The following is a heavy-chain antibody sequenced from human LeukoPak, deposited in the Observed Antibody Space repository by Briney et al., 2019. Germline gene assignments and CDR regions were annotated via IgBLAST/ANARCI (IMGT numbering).Heavy chain of an antibody. CDR1: GXTFSSYG. D-gene: IGHD4-23*01. Sequence: PGGSLRLSCAASGXTFSSYGMHWVRQAPGKGLEWVAFISYDGSNKYYADSVKGRFTISRDNSKNTLYLQMNSLKREDTAVYYCAKDLYGGDSYFDYWGQGDLVTVSS. J-gene: IGHJ4*02. CDR3: AKDLYGGDSYFDY. V-gene: IGHV3-30*18. CDR2: ISYDGSNK.